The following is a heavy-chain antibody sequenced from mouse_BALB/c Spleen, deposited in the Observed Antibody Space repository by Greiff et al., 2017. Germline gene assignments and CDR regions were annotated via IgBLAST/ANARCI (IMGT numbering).Heavy chain of an antibody. J-gene: IGHJ3*01. CDR2: IYPGDGDT. V-gene: IGHV1-87*01. CDR1: GYTFTSYW. CDR3: ARENYYGSGFAY. D-gene: IGHD1-1*01. Sequence: VQLQQSGAELARPGASVKLSCKASGYTFTSYWMQWVKQRPGQGLEWIGAIYPGDGDTRYTQKFKGKATLTADKSSSTAYMQLSSLASEDSAVYYCARENYYGSGFAYWGQGTLVTVSA.